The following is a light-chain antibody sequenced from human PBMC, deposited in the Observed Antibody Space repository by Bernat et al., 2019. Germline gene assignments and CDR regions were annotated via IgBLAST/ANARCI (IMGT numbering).Light chain of an antibody. J-gene: IGKJ5*01. Sequence: DIQLTQSPSFLSASVGDRVTITCRASQVIGTYVAWYQQKPGKAPNLLIYGASTLQYGVPSRFSGSGIGTEFTLTISSLQPDDSASYYCQQLNSFPITFCQGTRLEIK. V-gene: IGKV1-9*01. CDR2: GAS. CDR3: QQLNSFPIT. CDR1: QVIGTY.